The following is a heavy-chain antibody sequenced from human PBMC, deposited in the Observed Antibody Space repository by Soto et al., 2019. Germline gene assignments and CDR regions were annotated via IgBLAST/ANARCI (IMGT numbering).Heavy chain of an antibody. Sequence: QAHLVQSGAEVREPGASVKVSCRTSGYTFINYYIHWVRQAPGHGLEWMAIINPMSGATNYAQKFQGRITWTMDTSTTTVYMEVSSLTSEDTAVYYCARDLAAGDLWGQGTLVTVSS. CDR3: ARDLAAGDL. V-gene: IGHV1-46*01. CDR2: INPMSGAT. J-gene: IGHJ4*02. CDR1: GYTFINYY. D-gene: IGHD2-21*01.